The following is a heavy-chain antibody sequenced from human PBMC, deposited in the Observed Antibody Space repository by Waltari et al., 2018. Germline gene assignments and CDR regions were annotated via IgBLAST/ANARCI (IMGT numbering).Heavy chain of an antibody. Sequence: QVQLQESGPGLVTPSQTLSLTCTVSGGSISSGSYYWTWIRQAAGRGLEWIGRIYTTGTTNYNPALKSRVTISADTSKNQFSLKLNSVTAADTAVYYCARERDASYYDGWFDPWGQGALVTVSS. CDR3: ARERDASYYDGWFDP. D-gene: IGHD3-3*01. CDR1: GGSISSGSYY. J-gene: IGHJ5*02. V-gene: IGHV4-61*02. CDR2: IYTTGTT.